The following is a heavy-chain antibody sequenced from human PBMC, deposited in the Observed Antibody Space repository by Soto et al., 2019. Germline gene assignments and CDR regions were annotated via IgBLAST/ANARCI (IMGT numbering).Heavy chain of an antibody. CDR1: GFTFSSYE. D-gene: IGHD2-8*01. V-gene: IGHV3-48*03. J-gene: IGHJ4*02. Sequence: EVQLVESGGGLVQPGGSLRLSCAASGFTFSSYEMNWVRQAPGKGLEWVSYISSSGSTIYYADSVKGRFTISRDNAKNSLYLQMNSLRAEDTAVYYCARMYPHHSAFDYCGQGTLVTVSS. CDR2: ISSSGSTI. CDR3: ARMYPHHSAFDY.